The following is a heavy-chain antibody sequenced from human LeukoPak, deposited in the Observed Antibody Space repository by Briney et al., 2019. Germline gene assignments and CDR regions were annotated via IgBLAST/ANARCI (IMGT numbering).Heavy chain of an antibody. CDR3: AGEEGYSYGPFDY. J-gene: IGHJ4*02. CDR2: INPKNGRT. D-gene: IGHD5-18*01. CDR1: GYTFTDYY. Sequence: ASVKVSFKASGYTFTDYYMHWVRQAPGRGLEWMGIINPKNGRTTYAQKFQGRVTMTRDTSTSTVYMELSSLRSEDTAVYYCAGEEGYSYGPFDYWGQGTLVTVSS. V-gene: IGHV1-46*01.